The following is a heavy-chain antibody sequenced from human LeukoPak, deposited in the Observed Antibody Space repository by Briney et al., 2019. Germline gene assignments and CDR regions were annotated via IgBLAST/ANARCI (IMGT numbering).Heavy chain of an antibody. V-gene: IGHV1-18*01. D-gene: IGHD3-10*01. CDR2: ISAYNGNT. CDR1: GYTFTSYG. CDR3: ARDYSGEVRGSYYYYYGMDV. Sequence: ASVKVSCKASGYTFTSYGISWVRQAPGQGLEWMGWISAYNGNTNYAQKLQGRVTMTTDTSTSTAYMELRSLRSDDTAVYYCARDYSGEVRGSYYYYYGMDVWGQGTTVTVSS. J-gene: IGHJ6*02.